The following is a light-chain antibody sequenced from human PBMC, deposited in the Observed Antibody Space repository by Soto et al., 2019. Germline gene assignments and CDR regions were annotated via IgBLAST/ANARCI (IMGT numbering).Light chain of an antibody. J-gene: IGLJ2*01. CDR3: SSYTSSRSVV. CDR2: DVS. V-gene: IGLV2-14*01. Sequence: QSALTQPASVSGSPGQSITISCTGTISDVGGYNYVSWYQQHPGKAPKLMIYDVSNRPSGVSNRFSGSKSGNTASLTISGLQAEDEAEYYGSSYTSSRSVVFGVGTNLTVL. CDR1: ISDVGGYNY.